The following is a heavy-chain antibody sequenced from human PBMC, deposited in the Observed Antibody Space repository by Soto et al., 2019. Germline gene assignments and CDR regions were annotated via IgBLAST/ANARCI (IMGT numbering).Heavy chain of an antibody. CDR3: AGSIAVTTTYFDS. V-gene: IGHV4-38-2*01. CDR1: DYSVTSAYY. D-gene: IGHD4-4*01. CDR2: IYHSGST. J-gene: IGHJ4*02. Sequence: PSETLSLTCAVSDYSVTSAYYWGWIRQPPGKGLEWLGSIYHSGSTYYNPSLKSRVTISLDAPRNHVSLKVRSVTAADTAVYFCAGSIAVTTTYFDSWGQGTLVTVSS.